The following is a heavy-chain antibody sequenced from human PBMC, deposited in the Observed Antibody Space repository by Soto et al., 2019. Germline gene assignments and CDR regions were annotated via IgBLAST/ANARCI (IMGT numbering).Heavy chain of an antibody. CDR1: GGSFSGYY. Sequence: PSETLSLTCAVYGGSFSGYYWSWIRQPPGKGLEWIGEINHSGSTNYNPSLKSRVTISVDTSKNQFSLKLSSVTAADTAVYYCASPQYCTNGVCYDYWGQGTLVTVSS. CDR2: INHSGST. J-gene: IGHJ4*02. D-gene: IGHD2-8*01. CDR3: ASPQYCTNGVCYDY. V-gene: IGHV4-34*01.